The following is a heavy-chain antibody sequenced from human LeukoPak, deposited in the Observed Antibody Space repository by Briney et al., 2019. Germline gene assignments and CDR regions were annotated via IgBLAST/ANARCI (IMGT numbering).Heavy chain of an antibody. Sequence: GGSLRLSCAASGFTFSNFGMHWVRQAPGKGLEWVAYIRYAGSNTYYADSVKGRFTISRDNSKNTLYLQMNSLRAEDTAVYYCAKDTSSAAIDYWGQGTLVTVSS. J-gene: IGHJ4*02. CDR3: AKDTSSAAIDY. V-gene: IGHV3-30*02. D-gene: IGHD2-2*01. CDR1: GFTFSNFG. CDR2: IRYAGSNT.